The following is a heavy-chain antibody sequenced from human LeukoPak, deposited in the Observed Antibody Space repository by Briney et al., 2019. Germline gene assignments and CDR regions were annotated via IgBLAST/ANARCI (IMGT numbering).Heavy chain of an antibody. D-gene: IGHD6-19*01. Sequence: PSETLSLTCTVSGGSISSSSYYWGWIRQPPGKGLAWIGSIYYSGIPYYNPSLKSRVTISVDPSKNQLALKLSSVTAADTAVYYCARVFQGSGWYFGSVIVNYLDYWGQGTLVTVSS. CDR2: IYYSGIP. J-gene: IGHJ4*02. V-gene: IGHV4-39*06. CDR3: ARVFQGSGWYFGSVIVNYLDY. CDR1: GGSISSSSYY.